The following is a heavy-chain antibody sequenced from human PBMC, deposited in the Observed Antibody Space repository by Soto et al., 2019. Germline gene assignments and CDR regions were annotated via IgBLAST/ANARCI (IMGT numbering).Heavy chain of an antibody. V-gene: IGHV4-59*01. CDR1: GGSISTYY. J-gene: IGHJ4*02. CDR3: ARVSGIAAADTFLFDY. Sequence: SETLSLTCTVSGGSISTYYWSWIRQPPGKGLEWIGDIYYSGSTNYNPSLESRVTISVDTSKNQFSLKLSSVTAADTAVYYCARVSGIAAADTFLFDYWGQGTLVTVSS. CDR2: IYYSGST. D-gene: IGHD6-13*01.